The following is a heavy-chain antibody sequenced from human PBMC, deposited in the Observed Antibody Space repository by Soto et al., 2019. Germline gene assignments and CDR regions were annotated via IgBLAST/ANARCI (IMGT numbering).Heavy chain of an antibody. V-gene: IGHV4-59*12. CDR3: AREPGYCGGGSCRN. CDR1: GGSISSYY. D-gene: IGHD2-15*01. Sequence: PSETLSLTCTVSGGSISSYYWSWIRQPPGKGLEWIGYIYYSGSTNYNPSLKSRVTISVDTSKNQFSLKLSSVTAADTAMYFCAREPGYCGGGSCRNWGQGTLVPVSS. CDR2: IYYSGST. J-gene: IGHJ4*02.